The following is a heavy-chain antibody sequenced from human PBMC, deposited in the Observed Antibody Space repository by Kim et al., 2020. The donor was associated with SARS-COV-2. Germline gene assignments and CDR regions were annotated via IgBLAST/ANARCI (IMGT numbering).Heavy chain of an antibody. D-gene: IGHD3-22*01. J-gene: IGHJ4*02. CDR3: AKVSSYDSSGRDFDY. Sequence: GGSLRLSCAASGFTFSSYAMSWVRQAPGKGLEWVSAISGSGGSTYYADSAKGRFTISRDNSKNTLYLQMNSLRAEDTAVYYCAKVSSYDSSGRDFDYWGQGTLVTVSS. V-gene: IGHV3-23*01. CDR1: GFTFSSYA. CDR2: ISGSGGST.